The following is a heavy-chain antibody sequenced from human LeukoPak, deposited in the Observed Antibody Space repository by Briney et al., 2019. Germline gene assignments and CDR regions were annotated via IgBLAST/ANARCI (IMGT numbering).Heavy chain of an antibody. CDR3: ARVICSSTSCYPDY. J-gene: IGHJ4*02. Sequence: SETLSLTCTVSGGSISSYNWSWTRQPPGKGLEWIGYIYYSGSTNYNPSLKSRVTISVDTSKNQFSLKLSSVTAADTAVYYCARVICSSTSCYPDYWGQGTLVTVSS. D-gene: IGHD2-2*01. V-gene: IGHV4-59*01. CDR1: GGSISSYN. CDR2: IYYSGST.